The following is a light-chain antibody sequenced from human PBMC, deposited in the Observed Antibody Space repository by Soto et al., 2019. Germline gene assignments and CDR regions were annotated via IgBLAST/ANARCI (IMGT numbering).Light chain of an antibody. V-gene: IGKV3D-7*01. CDR3: HQDFNLPWT. CDR1: QTVSRMY. J-gene: IGKJ1*01. Sequence: EIVPTQSPLTLSLSPGERATLSCRASQTVSRMYLSWFQQKPVQAPRLLIYGTSTRATGIPVRFSGSGSGTDFTLTISSLQPEDFAVDFCHQDFNLPWTFGQGTKVDIK. CDR2: GTS.